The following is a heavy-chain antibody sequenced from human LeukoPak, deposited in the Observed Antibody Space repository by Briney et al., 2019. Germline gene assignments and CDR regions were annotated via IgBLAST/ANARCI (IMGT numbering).Heavy chain of an antibody. CDR3: PREQTLGGWSNWFVP. J-gene: IGHJ5*02. Sequence: ASVNVSCTASGYTFTGYFMHWVRQAPGQGLEWMGSIDPNSGDTNYAQKFQVRVTMTWDTSITTAYMELSRLRSDDTAVYYFPREQTLGGWSNWFVPGRRGPRVSVS. D-gene: IGHD3-3*01. V-gene: IGHV1-2*02. CDR1: GYTFTGYF. CDR2: IDPNSGDT.